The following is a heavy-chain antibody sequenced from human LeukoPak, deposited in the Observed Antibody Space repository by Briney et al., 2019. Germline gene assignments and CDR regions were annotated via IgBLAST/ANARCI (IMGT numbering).Heavy chain of an antibody. D-gene: IGHD3-10*01. CDR1: GGSFSGYY. CDR2: INHSGST. Sequence: PSETLSLTCAVYGGSFSGYYWSWICQPPGKGLEWIGEINHSGSTNYNPSLKSRVTISVDTSKNQFSLKLSSVTAADTAVYYCARVCPYYSRRNWFDPWGQGTLVTVSS. CDR3: ARVCPYYSRRNWFDP. V-gene: IGHV4-34*01. J-gene: IGHJ5*02.